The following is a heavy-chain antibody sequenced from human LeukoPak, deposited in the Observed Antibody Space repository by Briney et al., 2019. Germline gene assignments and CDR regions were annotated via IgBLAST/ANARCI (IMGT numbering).Heavy chain of an antibody. D-gene: IGHD5/OR15-5a*01. Sequence: GGSLRLSCAVSGLTFSSYAMIWVRQAPGRGLVWVSSIGASGDSIYYADSVKGRFTISRDNSKNTLYLQMSSLRVEDTAVYYCAKIPDVSDHWGQGTLVTVSS. V-gene: IGHV3-23*01. CDR2: IGASGDSI. J-gene: IGHJ5*02. CDR3: AKIPDVSDH. CDR1: GLTFSSYA.